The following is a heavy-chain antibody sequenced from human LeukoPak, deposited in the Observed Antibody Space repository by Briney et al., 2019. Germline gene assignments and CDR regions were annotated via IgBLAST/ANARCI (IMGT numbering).Heavy chain of an antibody. V-gene: IGHV1-69*04. CDR3: ARDFLNCSSTSCFMNWFDP. Sequence: SVKVSCKASGGTFSSYTISWVRQAPGQGLEWMGRIIPIPGIANYAQKFQGRVTITADKSTSTAYMELSSLRSEDTAVYYCARDFLNCSSTSCFMNWFDPWGQGTLVTVSS. J-gene: IGHJ5*02. D-gene: IGHD2-2*01. CDR1: GGTFSSYT. CDR2: IIPIPGIA.